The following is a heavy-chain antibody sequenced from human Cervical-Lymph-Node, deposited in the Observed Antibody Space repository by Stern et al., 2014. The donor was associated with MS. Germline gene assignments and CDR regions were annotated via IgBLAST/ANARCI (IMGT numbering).Heavy chain of an antibody. J-gene: IGHJ4*02. V-gene: IGHV3-30*18. CDR3: AKDREWFGELFGYFDY. CDR2: ISYDGSNK. D-gene: IGHD3-10*01. CDR1: GFTFSSYG. Sequence: VQLVESGGGVVQPGRSLRLSCAASGFTFSSYGMHWVRQAPGKGLEWVAVISYDGSNKYYADSVKGRFTISRDNSKNTLYLQMNSLRAEDTAVYYCAKDREWFGELFGYFDYWGQGTLVTVSS.